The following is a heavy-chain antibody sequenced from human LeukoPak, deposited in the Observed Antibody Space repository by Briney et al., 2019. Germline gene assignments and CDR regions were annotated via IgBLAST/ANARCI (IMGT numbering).Heavy chain of an antibody. D-gene: IGHD1-7*01. V-gene: IGHV3-48*03. CDR1: GFTFSSYE. J-gene: IGHJ4*02. CDR3: ARGQYNWHYMVRAVVNYFDY. CDR2: ISSSGSTI. Sequence: GGSLRLSCAASGFTFSSYEMNWVRQAPGKGLEWVSYISSSGSTIYYADSVKGRFTISRDNAKNSLYLQMNSLRAEDTAVYYCARGQYNWHYMVRAVVNYFDYWGQGTVVTVSS.